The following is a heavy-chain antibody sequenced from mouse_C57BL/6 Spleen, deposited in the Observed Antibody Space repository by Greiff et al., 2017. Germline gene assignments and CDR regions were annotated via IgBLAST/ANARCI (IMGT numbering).Heavy chain of an antibody. D-gene: IGHD2-13*01. Sequence: QLQLKESGAELVRPGASVKLSCKASGYTFTDYYINWVKQRPGQGLEWIARIYPGSGNTYYNEKFKGKATLTAEKSSSTAYMQLSSLTSEDSAVYFCASQSRAGDLNSLDYWGQGTTLTVSS. CDR3: ASQSRAGDLNSLDY. CDR1: GYTFTDYY. CDR2: IYPGSGNT. J-gene: IGHJ2*01. V-gene: IGHV1-76*01.